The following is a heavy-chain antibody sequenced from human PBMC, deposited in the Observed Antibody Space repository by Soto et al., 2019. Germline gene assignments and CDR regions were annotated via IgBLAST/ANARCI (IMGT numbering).Heavy chain of an antibody. CDR3: ARIAESGYTVDFDR. Sequence: QVQLQESGPGLVKPSQTLSLTCTVPGGSISSVHYSWTWIRQPPGKGLEWIGKTDYSGSTNYKPSLSSRVTIAVDTSKNQFFMMLSSVTAADTAVYYCARIAESGYTVDFDRWGRGTLVTVSS. D-gene: IGHD3-16*02. V-gene: IGHV4-30-4*01. J-gene: IGHJ2*01. CDR2: TDYSGST. CDR1: GGSISSVHYS.